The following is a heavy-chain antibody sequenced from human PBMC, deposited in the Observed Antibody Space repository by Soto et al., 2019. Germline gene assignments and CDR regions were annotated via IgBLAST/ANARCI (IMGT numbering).Heavy chain of an antibody. CDR2: ISSSSSTI. CDR1: GFTFSSYS. CDR3: ARLPGRWLQLYAFDI. D-gene: IGHD5-12*01. V-gene: IGHV3-48*02. Sequence: GGSLRLSCAASGFTFSSYSMNWVRQAPGKGLEWVSYISSSSSTIYYADSVKGRFTISRDNAKNSLYLQMNSLRDEDTAVYYCARLPGRWLQLYAFDIWGQGTMVTVSS. J-gene: IGHJ3*02.